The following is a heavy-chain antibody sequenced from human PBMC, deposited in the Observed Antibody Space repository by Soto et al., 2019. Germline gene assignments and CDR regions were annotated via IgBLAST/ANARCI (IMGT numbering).Heavy chain of an antibody. Sequence: EVQLVESGGGLVQPGGSLRLSCVASGFTFSTDSMNWVRQAPGKGLEWVAHISTSGATRYYADSVKGRFTISRDNAKTALYLPMGGLRNEDTAVYYWARFFGSGFDYWGQGTLVTVSS. D-gene: IGHD6-19*01. CDR1: GFTFSTDS. CDR3: ARFFGSGFDY. CDR2: ISTSGATR. V-gene: IGHV3-48*02. J-gene: IGHJ4*02.